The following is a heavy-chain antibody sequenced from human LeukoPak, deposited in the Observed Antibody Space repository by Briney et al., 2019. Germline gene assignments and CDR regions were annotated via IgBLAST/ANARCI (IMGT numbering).Heavy chain of an antibody. Sequence: GASVKVSCKASGGTFSSYAISWVRQAPGQGLEWMGGIIPIFGTANYAQKFQGRVTITADESTSTAYMELSSLRSEDTAVYYCARAGARIAARANFDYWGQGTLVTVSS. D-gene: IGHD6-6*01. CDR1: GGTFSSYA. CDR3: ARAGARIAARANFDY. V-gene: IGHV1-69*13. CDR2: IIPIFGTA. J-gene: IGHJ4*02.